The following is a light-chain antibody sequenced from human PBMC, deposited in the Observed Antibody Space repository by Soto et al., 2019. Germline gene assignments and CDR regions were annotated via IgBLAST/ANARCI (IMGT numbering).Light chain of an antibody. CDR1: QSVSSSY. J-gene: IGKJ1*01. Sequence: EIVLTQSPGTLSLSPGERATLSCRASQSVSSSYLAWYEQKPGQAPRLLIYGASSRATRIPDRFSGSGSGRDFTLTISRLEPEGFAVYYCQEYGSSPRAFGQGTKVDIK. CDR2: GAS. V-gene: IGKV3-20*01. CDR3: QEYGSSPRA.